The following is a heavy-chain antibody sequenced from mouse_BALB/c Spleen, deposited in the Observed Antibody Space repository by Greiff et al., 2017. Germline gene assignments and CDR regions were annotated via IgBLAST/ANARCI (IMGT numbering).Heavy chain of an antibody. CDR1: GYTFTDYA. CDR3: ARGEGNYGFDY. J-gene: IGHJ2*01. Sequence: VKLMESGAELVRPGVSVKISCKGSGYTFTDYAMHWVKQSHAKSLEWIGVISTYYGDASYNQKFKGKATMTVDKSSSTAYMELARLTSEDSAIYYCARGEGNYGFDYWGQGTTLTVSS. V-gene: IGHV1S137*01. D-gene: IGHD2-1*01. CDR2: ISTYYGDA.